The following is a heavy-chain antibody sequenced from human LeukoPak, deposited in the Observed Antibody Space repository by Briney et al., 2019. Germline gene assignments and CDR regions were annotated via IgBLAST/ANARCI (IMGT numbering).Heavy chain of an antibody. CDR1: GGSISSGSYY. J-gene: IGHJ3*02. D-gene: IGHD2-15*01. V-gene: IGHV4-61*02. CDR2: IYTSGST. Sequence: SETLSLTCTVSGGSISSGSYYWSWIRQPAGKGLEWIGRIYTSGSTNYNPSLKSRVTISVDTSKNQFSLKLSSVTAADTAVYYCASDRSWSQGGHDAFDIWGQGTMVTVSS. CDR3: ASDRSWSQGGHDAFDI.